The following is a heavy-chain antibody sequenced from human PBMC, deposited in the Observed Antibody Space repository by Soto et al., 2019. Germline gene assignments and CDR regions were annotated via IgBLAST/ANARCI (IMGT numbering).Heavy chain of an antibody. CDR2: IIPLFATT. V-gene: IGHV1-69*13. D-gene: IGHD3-16*01. CDR3: ARPFDHDKNEYYYAY. J-gene: IGHJ4*01. Sequence: SVKVSCKASGGTFNEYYIDWVRQAPGQGPEWMGGIIPLFATTSYAQKFQGRVTITADEVTNTVYMELRSLRSEDTGVYYCARPFDHDKNEYYYAYWGQGTQVTVSS. CDR1: GGTFNEYY.